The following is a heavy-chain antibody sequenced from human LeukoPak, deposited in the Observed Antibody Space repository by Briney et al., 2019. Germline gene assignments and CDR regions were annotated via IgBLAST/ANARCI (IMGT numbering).Heavy chain of an antibody. Sequence: ASVKVSCKASGYMFTGYYMHWVRQAPGQGLEWMGWINPKNGDTNYAQKFQDRVIMTRDTSISTAYMELSRLRPDDTAVYYCARDRGIAVANVDFDYWGQGTLVTVSS. CDR1: GYMFTGYY. V-gene: IGHV1-2*02. J-gene: IGHJ4*02. CDR3: ARDRGIAVANVDFDY. CDR2: INPKNGDT. D-gene: IGHD6-19*01.